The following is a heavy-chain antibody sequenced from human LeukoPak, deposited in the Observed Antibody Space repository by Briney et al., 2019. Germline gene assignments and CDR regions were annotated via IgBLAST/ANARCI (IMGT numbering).Heavy chain of an antibody. CDR3: ARVRVSGSYLYYFDN. Sequence: PSETLSLTCTVSGGSISSYCWSWIRQPPGKGLEWIGYILTSGSTNYNPSLKSRVSISVDTSKNQFSLKLSSVTAEDTAVYYCARVRVSGSYLYYFDNWGQGTLVTVSS. J-gene: IGHJ4*02. CDR1: GGSISSYC. D-gene: IGHD1-26*01. CDR2: ILTSGST. V-gene: IGHV4-4*09.